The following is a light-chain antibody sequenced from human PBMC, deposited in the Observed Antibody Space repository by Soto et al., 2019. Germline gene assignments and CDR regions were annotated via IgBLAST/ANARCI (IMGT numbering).Light chain of an antibody. J-gene: IGKJ1*01. CDR1: RSVXYKSNNKNY. CDR2: WAY. CDR3: QQYYNTPRT. V-gene: IGKV4-1*01. Sequence: DIVMTQSPDSLAVSLGERATMNCKCXRSVXYKSNNKNYLAWYQQKPGQPHKLXIYWAYTRESGVHDRFSGSGSGTDFTLTIRSLQAEDVAVYYCQQYYNTPRTFGQGTKVDIK.